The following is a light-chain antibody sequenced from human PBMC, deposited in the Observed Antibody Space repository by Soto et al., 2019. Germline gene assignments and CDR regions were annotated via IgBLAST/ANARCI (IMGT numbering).Light chain of an antibody. J-gene: IGLJ1*01. CDR3: ATWDASLNGYV. Sequence: QSALTQPPSASGSPGQSVTISCTGTSSDVGGYNYVSWYQQHPGKAPKLMIYEVNKRPSGVPDRFSGSKSGNTASLTVSGLQAEDEADYYCATWDASLNGYVFGTGTKLTVL. CDR2: EVN. CDR1: SSDVGGYNY. V-gene: IGLV2-8*01.